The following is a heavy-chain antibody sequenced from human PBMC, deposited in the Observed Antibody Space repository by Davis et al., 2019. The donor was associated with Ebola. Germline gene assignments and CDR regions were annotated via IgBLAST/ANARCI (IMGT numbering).Heavy chain of an antibody. Sequence: GGSLRLSCAASGFTFSSYAMHWVRQAPGKGLEWVAVISYDGSNKYYADSVKGRFTISRDNSKNSLYLQMNSLRAEDTAVYYCAREVAVVYFDYWGQGTLVTVSS. D-gene: IGHD6-19*01. J-gene: IGHJ4*02. CDR2: ISYDGSNK. CDR1: GFTFSSYA. CDR3: AREVAVVYFDY. V-gene: IGHV3-30-3*01.